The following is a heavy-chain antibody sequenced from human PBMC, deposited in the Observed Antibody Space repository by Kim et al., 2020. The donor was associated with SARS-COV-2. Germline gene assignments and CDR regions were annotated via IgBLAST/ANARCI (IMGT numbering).Heavy chain of an antibody. CDR1: GDSINSGSSY. J-gene: IGHJ3*01. D-gene: IGHD2-2*01. CDR3: ARRTSFRHSYEV. CDR2: IFYTGST. Sequence: SETLSLTCSVSGDSINSGSSYWAWIRQSPGKGLEWIGSIFYTGSTHQNPPHESRVTLSLESSKNHFSLKMKSVTAPDTAIYYCARRTSFRHSYEVWGQGTLVTVSS. V-gene: IGHV4-39*02.